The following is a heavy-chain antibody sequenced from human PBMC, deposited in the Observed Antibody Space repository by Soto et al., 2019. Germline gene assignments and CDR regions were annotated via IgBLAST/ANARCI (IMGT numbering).Heavy chain of an antibody. D-gene: IGHD1-7*01. CDR3: AGYNWDYYFDP. CDR2: IYHSGST. J-gene: IGHJ5*02. CDR1: GGSVRDGSYY. V-gene: IGHV4-61*01. Sequence: SETLSLTCTVSGGSVRDGSYYWAWLRQPPGKGLEWIGHIYHSGSTIYNPSLKSRVTISIDTSKSQFSLNLNSMTAADTAVYYCAGYNWDYYFDPWGQGTLVTVSS.